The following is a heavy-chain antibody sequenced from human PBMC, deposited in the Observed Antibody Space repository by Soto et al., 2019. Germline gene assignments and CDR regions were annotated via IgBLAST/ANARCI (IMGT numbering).Heavy chain of an antibody. Sequence: QVHLVESGGGVVQPGTSLRLSCVASGFTFSKYGMHWVRQAPGKGLEWVAILTDDGKVKYYADSVKGRFIISRDNSNNTLFLQMNTLSAEDTAVYYCAKVRFALKYYYGLDVWGQGTTVSVSS. CDR3: AKVRFALKYYYGLDV. D-gene: IGHD3-16*01. CDR1: GFTFSKYG. CDR2: LTDDGKVK. V-gene: IGHV3-30*18. J-gene: IGHJ6*02.